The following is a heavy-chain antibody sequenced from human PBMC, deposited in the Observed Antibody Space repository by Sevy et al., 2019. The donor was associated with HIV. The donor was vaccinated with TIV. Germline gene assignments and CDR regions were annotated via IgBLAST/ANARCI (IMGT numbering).Heavy chain of an antibody. V-gene: IGHV3-30*04. CDR2: ISYDGSNK. Sequence: GGSLRLSCAASGFTFSSYAMHWVRQAPGKGLEWVAVISYDGSNKYYADSVKGRLTISRDNSKNTLYLQMNSLRAEDTAVYYCARSDYDFWSGYSSGMDVWGQGTTVTVSS. CDR1: GFTFSSYA. D-gene: IGHD3-3*01. J-gene: IGHJ6*02. CDR3: ARSDYDFWSGYSSGMDV.